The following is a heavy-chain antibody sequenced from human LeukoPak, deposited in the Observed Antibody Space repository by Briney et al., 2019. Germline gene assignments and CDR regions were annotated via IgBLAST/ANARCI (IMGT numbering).Heavy chain of an antibody. CDR2: INHSGST. CDR1: GGSFSGYY. J-gene: IGHJ4*02. V-gene: IGHV4-34*01. Sequence: SETLSLTCAVYGGSFSGYYWSWIRQPPGKGLEWIGEINHSGSTNYNPSLKSRVTISVDTSKNQFSLKLSSVTAADTAVYYCARGLNKYCSGGGCYSGSWGQGTLVTVSS. CDR3: ARGLNKYCSGGGCYSGS. D-gene: IGHD2-15*01.